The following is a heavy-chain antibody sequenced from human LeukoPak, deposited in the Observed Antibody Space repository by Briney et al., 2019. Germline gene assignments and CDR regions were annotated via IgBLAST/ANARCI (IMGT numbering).Heavy chain of an antibody. J-gene: IGHJ4*02. CDR2: ISGSSGST. D-gene: IGHD3-22*01. Sequence: PGGSLRLSCAASGFIFSSYAMGWVRQAPGKGLEWVSTISGSSGSTYYADSVKGRFTISRDNSKNTLYLQMNSLRAEDTAVYNCAKGPHYDSSGYNYQGYFDYWGQGTLVTVSS. V-gene: IGHV3-23*01. CDR1: GFIFSSYA. CDR3: AKGPHYDSSGYNYQGYFDY.